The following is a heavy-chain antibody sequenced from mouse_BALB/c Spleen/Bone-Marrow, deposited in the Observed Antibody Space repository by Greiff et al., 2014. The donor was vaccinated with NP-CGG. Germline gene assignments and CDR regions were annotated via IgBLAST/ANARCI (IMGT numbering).Heavy chain of an antibody. CDR1: GFNIKDTY. CDR3: ALYDYEGFAY. J-gene: IGHJ3*01. V-gene: IGHV14-3*02. D-gene: IGHD2-4*01. CDR2: IDPANGNT. Sequence: EVQLQESGAELVKPGASVKLSCTASGFNIKDTYMHWVKQRPEQGLEWIGRIDPANGNTKYDPKFQGKATITADTSSNTAYLQLSSLTSEDTAVYYCALYDYEGFAYWGQGTLVTVSA.